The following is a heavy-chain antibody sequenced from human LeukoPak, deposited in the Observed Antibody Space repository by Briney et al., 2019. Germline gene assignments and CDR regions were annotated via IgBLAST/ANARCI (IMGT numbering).Heavy chain of an antibody. Sequence: GGSLRLSCAASGFTFSSYAMSWVRQAPGKGLEWVSAISGSGGSTYYADSVKGRFTISRDNAKNSLYLQMNSLRDEDTAVYYCARAFGDDYGDRGDAFDIWGQGTMVTVSS. CDR2: ISGSGGST. J-gene: IGHJ3*02. D-gene: IGHD4-17*01. CDR1: GFTFSSYA. CDR3: ARAFGDDYGDRGDAFDI. V-gene: IGHV3-23*01.